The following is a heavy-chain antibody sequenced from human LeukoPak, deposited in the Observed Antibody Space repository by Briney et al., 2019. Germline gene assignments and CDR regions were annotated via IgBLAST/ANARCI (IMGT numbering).Heavy chain of an antibody. D-gene: IGHD4-17*01. V-gene: IGHV1-18*01. CDR1: GYTFTSYG. CDR2: ISAYNGNT. Sequence: ASVKVSCKASGYTFTSYGIIWVRQAPGQGLEWMGWISAYNGNTNYAQKLQGRVTMTTDTSTSTAYMELRSLRSDDTAVYYCARAGHDYGGYAIPLDAFDIWGQGTMVTVSS. J-gene: IGHJ3*02. CDR3: ARAGHDYGGYAIPLDAFDI.